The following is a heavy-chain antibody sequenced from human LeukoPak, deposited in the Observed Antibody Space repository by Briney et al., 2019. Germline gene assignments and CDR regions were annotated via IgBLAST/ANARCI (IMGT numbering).Heavy chain of an antibody. D-gene: IGHD6-19*01. Sequence: ASVKVSCKASGYTFTGYYMHWVRQAPGQGLEWMGWINPNSGGTNYAQKLQGRVTMTRDTSISTAYMELSRLRSDDTAVYYCARGSSGWAGDWFDPWGQGTLVTVSS. J-gene: IGHJ5*02. CDR1: GYTFTGYY. V-gene: IGHV1-2*02. CDR2: INPNSGGT. CDR3: ARGSSGWAGDWFDP.